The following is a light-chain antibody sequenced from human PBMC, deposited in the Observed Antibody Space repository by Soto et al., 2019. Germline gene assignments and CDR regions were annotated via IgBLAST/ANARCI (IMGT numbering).Light chain of an antibody. J-gene: IGLJ1*01. CDR3: SSYTSSNTQV. V-gene: IGLV2-14*01. Sequence: QSALTQPASVSGSPGQSITISCTGTSSDVGGYNYVSWYQQHPGKAPKLIIYDVTNRPSGISNNFSGSKSGDTASLTISGLQAEDEADYYCSSYTSSNTQVFGPGTKLTVL. CDR1: SSDVGGYNY. CDR2: DVT.